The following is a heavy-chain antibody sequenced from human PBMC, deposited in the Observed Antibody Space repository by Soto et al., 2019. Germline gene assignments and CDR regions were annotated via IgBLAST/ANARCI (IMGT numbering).Heavy chain of an antibody. CDR3: ARQWLVYNWFDP. Sequence: EVQLVESGGGLVQPGGSLRLSCAASGFTVSSNYMSWVRQAPGKGLEWVSVIYSGGSTYYADSVKGRFTISRDNSKNTLYLQMNSLRAEDTAVYYCARQWLVYNWFDPGGQGNLVTVSS. CDR2: IYSGGST. D-gene: IGHD6-19*01. J-gene: IGHJ5*02. V-gene: IGHV3-66*04. CDR1: GFTVSSNY.